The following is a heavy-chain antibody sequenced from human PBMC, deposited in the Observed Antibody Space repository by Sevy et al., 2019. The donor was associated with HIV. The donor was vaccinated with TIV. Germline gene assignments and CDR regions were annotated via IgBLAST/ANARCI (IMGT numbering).Heavy chain of an antibody. CDR3: AKDSGISAQIALALRH. CDR1: GFTFSSNW. Sequence: GGSLRLSCVASGFTFSSNWMTWVRQAPGKGLEWVANVKQEMSEKYYADSVKGRFTISRDNAKNSLYLQMNSLRAEDTAVYYCAKDSGISAQIALALRHWGQGTQVTVSS. D-gene: IGHD6-19*01. CDR2: VKQEMSEK. J-gene: IGHJ4*02. V-gene: IGHV3-7*01.